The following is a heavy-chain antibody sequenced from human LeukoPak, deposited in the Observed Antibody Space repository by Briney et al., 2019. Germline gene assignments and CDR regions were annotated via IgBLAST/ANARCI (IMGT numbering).Heavy chain of an antibody. D-gene: IGHD6-13*01. J-gene: IGHJ4*02. Sequence: SETLSLTCAVYGGTFSGYYWSWIRQPPGKGLEWIGEINHSGSTNYNPSLKSRVTISVDTSKNQFSLKLSSVTAADTAVYYCARGVTGSSWYVFPHFDYWGQGTLVTVSS. CDR3: ARGVTGSSWYVFPHFDY. CDR2: INHSGST. CDR1: GGTFSGYY. V-gene: IGHV4-34*01.